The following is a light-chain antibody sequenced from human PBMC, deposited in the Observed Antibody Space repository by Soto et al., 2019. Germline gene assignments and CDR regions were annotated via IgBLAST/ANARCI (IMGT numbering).Light chain of an antibody. V-gene: IGKV3-20*01. CDR1: QSVSSSY. Sequence: EVVMRQSPATLSLSPGERATLSCRASQSVSSSYLAWYQQKPGQAPRLLIYGTSNRATGIPDRFSGSGSGTDFTLTISRLEPEDFAVYYCQQYGMSRWTFGQGTKVDIK. J-gene: IGKJ1*01. CDR3: QQYGMSRWT. CDR2: GTS.